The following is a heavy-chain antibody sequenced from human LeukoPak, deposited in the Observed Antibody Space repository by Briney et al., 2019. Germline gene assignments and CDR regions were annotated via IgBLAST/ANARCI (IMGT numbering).Heavy chain of an antibody. D-gene: IGHD1-1*01. CDR2: IYTSGST. CDR1: GGSISSYY. J-gene: IGHJ6*02. Sequence: ASETLSLTCTVSGGSISSYYWSWIRQPAGKGLEWIGRIYTSGSTNYNPSLKSRVTMSVDTSKNQFSLNLTSVTAADTAVYYCARRTPGWGDYGMDVWGQGTTVTVSS. V-gene: IGHV4-4*07. CDR3: ARRTPGWGDYGMDV.